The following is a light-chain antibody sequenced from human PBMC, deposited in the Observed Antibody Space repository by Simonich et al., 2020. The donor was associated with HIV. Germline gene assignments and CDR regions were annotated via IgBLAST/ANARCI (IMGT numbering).Light chain of an antibody. CDR2: NAS. CDR3: QQNDNTPWT. Sequence: DIQMTQSPSSLSASVGDRVTITCRTSQSISIYLNWYQQKPGKAPKLLIYNASSLQSGVPSRFTGSGSGTDFTLTISSLQPEDFATYYCQQNDNTPWTFGQGTKVEIK. J-gene: IGKJ1*01. CDR1: QSISIY. V-gene: IGKV1-39*01.